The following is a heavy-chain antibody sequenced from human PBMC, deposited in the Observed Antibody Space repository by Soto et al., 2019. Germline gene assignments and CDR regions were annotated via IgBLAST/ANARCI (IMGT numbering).Heavy chain of an antibody. J-gene: IGHJ1*01. Sequence: SETLSLTCSVSGGSINSYCWSWIRQPAGKGLEWIGRVYSSGTTDYNPSLNSRATMSVETSKNQFSLKLSSVTAADTAVYYCARDIGSYAYGEGYWGQGIQVTVSS. CDR3: ARDIGSYAYGEGY. CDR1: GGSINSYC. V-gene: IGHV4-4*07. D-gene: IGHD3-10*01. CDR2: VYSSGTT.